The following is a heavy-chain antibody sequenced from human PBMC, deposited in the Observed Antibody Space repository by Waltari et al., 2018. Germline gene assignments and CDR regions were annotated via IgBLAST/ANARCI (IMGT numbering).Heavy chain of an antibody. CDR3: AKRAYDSSGPLDY. CDR2: ISWNSGSI. CDR1: GFTFDDYA. J-gene: IGHJ4*02. D-gene: IGHD3-22*01. Sequence: VQLVQSGGGLVQPGRSLRLSCAASGFTFDDYAMHWVRQAPGKGLEWVSGISWNSGSIGYADSVKGRFTISRDNAKNSLYLQMNSLRAEDTALYYCAKRAYDSSGPLDYWGQGTLVTVSS. V-gene: IGHV3-9*01.